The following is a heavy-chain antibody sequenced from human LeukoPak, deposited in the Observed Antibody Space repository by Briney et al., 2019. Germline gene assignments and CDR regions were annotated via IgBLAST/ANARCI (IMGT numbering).Heavy chain of an antibody. J-gene: IGHJ4*02. Sequence: PSETLSLTCTVSDGSISSSSYYWGWIRQPPGKGLEWIGSIYYSGSTYYNPSLKSRVTISIDMSKNQFSLKLSSVTAADTAVYYCARGLGLDSYGALIDYWGQGTLVTVSS. D-gene: IGHD5-18*01. CDR1: DGSISSSSYY. CDR3: ARGLGLDSYGALIDY. V-gene: IGHV4-39*07. CDR2: IYYSGST.